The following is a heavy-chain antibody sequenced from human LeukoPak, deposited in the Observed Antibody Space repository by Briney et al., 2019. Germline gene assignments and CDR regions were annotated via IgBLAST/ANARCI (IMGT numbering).Heavy chain of an antibody. CDR1: GFTFSRYW. CDR2: IKSDGSSK. J-gene: IGHJ4*02. V-gene: IGHV3-74*01. D-gene: IGHD4-11*01. Sequence: PGGSLRLSCAASGFTFSRYWMHWVRQAPGKGLVWVSRIKSDGSSKSYAASVKGRFTISRANAKNTLYLQMNSLRAEDTVVYYCARENYSGFDKWGQGTLVTVSS. CDR3: ARENYSGFDK.